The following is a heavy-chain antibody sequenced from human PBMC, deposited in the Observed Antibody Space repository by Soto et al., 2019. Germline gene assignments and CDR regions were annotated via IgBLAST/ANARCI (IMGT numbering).Heavy chain of an antibody. J-gene: IGHJ6*02. V-gene: IGHV3-30*18. CDR3: ANDVMYSTSRRYLGEYFYYGMDV. Sequence: GGSLRLSCAASRFTFRSYGMHWVRQAPGKGLEWVAVISYDGSNEYYADSVKGRFTVSRDNSGNTLYLQMNSLRAEDTAVYYCANDVMYSTSRRYLGEYFYYGMDVWGQGTTVTVSS. CDR1: RFTFRSYG. CDR2: ISYDGSNE. D-gene: IGHD6-6*01.